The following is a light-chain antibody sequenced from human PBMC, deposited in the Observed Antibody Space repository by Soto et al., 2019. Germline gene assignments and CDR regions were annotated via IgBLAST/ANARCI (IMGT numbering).Light chain of an antibody. V-gene: IGKV3-20*01. CDR3: QQYGSSPTWT. Sequence: ESVLTQSPGTLSLSPGERATLSCRASQSVSSNYLVWYQQKPGQAPRLLIYGASTRATGIPDRFSGSGSGTDFTLTISRLEPEDSAVYYCQQYGSSPTWTFGQVTKVEIK. CDR2: GAS. J-gene: IGKJ1*01. CDR1: QSVSSNY.